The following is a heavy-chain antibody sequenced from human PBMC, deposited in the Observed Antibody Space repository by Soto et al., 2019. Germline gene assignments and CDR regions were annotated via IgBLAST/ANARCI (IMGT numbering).Heavy chain of an antibody. CDR3: ARENYYGGHVIGSLDL. D-gene: IGHD3-22*01. CDR2: VSSEGGTQ. J-gene: IGHJ2*01. CDR1: GFTFSTYA. V-gene: IGHV3-30-3*01. Sequence: QVQLVESGGGVVKPGRSLRLSCTASGFTFSTYAMQWVRQAPGKGLEWVAVVSSEGGTQFYADSVKGRFTISRDNSKNSLYLQMSSLTTEDAAIYYCARENYYGGHVIGSLDLWGRGTLVSVSS.